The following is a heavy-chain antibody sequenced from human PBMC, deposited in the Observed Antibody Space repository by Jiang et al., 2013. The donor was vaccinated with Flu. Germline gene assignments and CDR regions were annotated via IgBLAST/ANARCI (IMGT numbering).Heavy chain of an antibody. V-gene: IGHV3-7*01. Sequence: DGGDENYADSVKGRFTISRDNAKNSLYLQMNSLRAEDTAVYYCARDFRLVGVVSYYYYGMDVWGQGTTVTVSS. CDR2: DGGDE. CDR3: ARDFRLVGVVSYYYYGMDV. D-gene: IGHD3-3*01. J-gene: IGHJ6*02.